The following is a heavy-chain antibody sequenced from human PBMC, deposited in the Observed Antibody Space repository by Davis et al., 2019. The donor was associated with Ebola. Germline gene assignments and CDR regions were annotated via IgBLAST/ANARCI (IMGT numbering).Heavy chain of an antibody. D-gene: IGHD2-2*01. V-gene: IGHV1-24*01. Sequence: ASVKVSCKVSGYTLTELSMHWVRQAPGKGLEWMGGFDPEDGETIYAQKFQGRVTMTEDTSTDTAYMELSSLRSEDTAVYYCAAWVIGYCTTYSCYTSYNWFDPWGQGSLVTVSS. CDR2: FDPEDGET. J-gene: IGHJ5*02. CDR3: AAWVIGYCTTYSCYTSYNWFDP. CDR1: GYTLTELS.